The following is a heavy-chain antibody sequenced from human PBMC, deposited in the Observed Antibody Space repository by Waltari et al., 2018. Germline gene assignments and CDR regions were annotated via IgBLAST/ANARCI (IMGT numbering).Heavy chain of an antibody. Sequence: QVQLQESGPGLVKPSETLSLTCTVSGGSISSYYWSWIRQPPGKGLEWIGYIYSSGSTNYNPSLKSRVTISVDTSKNQFSLKLSSVTAADTAVYYCARGTGAHGVYFDYWGQGTLVTVSS. V-gene: IGHV4-59*01. CDR3: ARGTGAHGVYFDY. J-gene: IGHJ4*02. CDR1: GGSISSYY. CDR2: IYSSGST. D-gene: IGHD7-27*01.